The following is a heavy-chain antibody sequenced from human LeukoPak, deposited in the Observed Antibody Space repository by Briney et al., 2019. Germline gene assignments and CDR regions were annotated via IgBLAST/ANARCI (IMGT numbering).Heavy chain of an antibody. V-gene: IGHV3-48*04. D-gene: IGHD2-2*01. CDR2: ISISSGTI. CDR3: AKERDPWGSGTSCYLDY. Sequence: GGSLRLSCAASGFTFTGHNMNWVRQAPGKGLEWVAYISISSGTIYYADSVKGRFSISRDNAKSSLDLQMNSLRAEDTAVYYCAKERDPWGSGTSCYLDYWGQGTLVTVSS. J-gene: IGHJ4*02. CDR1: GFTFTGHN.